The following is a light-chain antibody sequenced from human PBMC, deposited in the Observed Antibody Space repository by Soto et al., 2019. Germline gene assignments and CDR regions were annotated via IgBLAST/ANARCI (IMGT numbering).Light chain of an antibody. CDR1: SSDVGGYDY. V-gene: IGLV2-14*01. Sequence: QSALTQPASVSGSPGQSITISCTGTSSDVGGYDYVSWYQQHPGKAPKVMIYDVSNRPSGVSNRFSGSKSGNTASLTISGLQAEDEADSYCSSHTKSNTRVFGGGTKLTVL. CDR2: DVS. CDR3: SSHTKSNTRV. J-gene: IGLJ2*01.